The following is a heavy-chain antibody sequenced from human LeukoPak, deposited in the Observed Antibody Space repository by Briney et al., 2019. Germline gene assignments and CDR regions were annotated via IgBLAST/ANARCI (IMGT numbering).Heavy chain of an antibody. V-gene: IGHV3-9*01. Sequence: GRSLRLSCAASGFTFDDYAMHWVRQAPGKGLEWVSGISWNSGSIGYADSVKGRFTISRDNAKNSLYLQMNSLRAEDTALYYCAKALHYYDSSGFDYWAREPWSPSPQ. CDR3: AKALHYYDSSGFDY. CDR2: ISWNSGSI. D-gene: IGHD3-22*01. CDR1: GFTFDDYA. J-gene: IGHJ4*02.